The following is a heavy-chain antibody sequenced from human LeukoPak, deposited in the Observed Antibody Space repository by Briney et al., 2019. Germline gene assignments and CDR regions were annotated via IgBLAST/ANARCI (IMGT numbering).Heavy chain of an antibody. Sequence: PGGSLRLSCTFPGLTFRSYWMNWVCQAPGKGLEWVANINPGGNEIRSVDSVKGRSIISRDNAKNSLDLQMSSLRVEDTAVYYCMCWGTDNHWGQGILVTVSS. V-gene: IGHV3-7*01. CDR1: GLTFRSYW. D-gene: IGHD7-27*01. CDR2: INPGGNEI. CDR3: MCWGTDNH. J-gene: IGHJ4*02.